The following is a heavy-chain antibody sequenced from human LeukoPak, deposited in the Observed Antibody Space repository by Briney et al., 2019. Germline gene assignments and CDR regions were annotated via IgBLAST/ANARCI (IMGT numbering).Heavy chain of an antibody. D-gene: IGHD2-8*01. CDR1: GYTFTSYY. V-gene: IGHV1-46*01. CDR3: ARDLMVAAADLDFDY. Sequence: GASVKVSCKASGYTFTSYYMHWVRQAPGQGLEWMGIINPSGGSTSYAQKFQGRVTMTRDMSTSTVYMELSSLRSEDTAVYYCARDLMVAAADLDFDYWGQGTLVTVSS. J-gene: IGHJ4*02. CDR2: INPSGGST.